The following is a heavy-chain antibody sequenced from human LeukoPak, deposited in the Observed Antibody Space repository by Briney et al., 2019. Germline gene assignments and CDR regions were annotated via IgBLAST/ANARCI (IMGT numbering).Heavy chain of an antibody. CDR3: ARYPDFDWLPIQAGAFDI. J-gene: IGHJ3*02. CDR2: IYYSGST. V-gene: IGHV4-30-4*01. D-gene: IGHD3-9*01. Sequence: KSSETLSLTCTVSGGSISSGDYYWSWIRQPPGKGLEWIGYIYYSGSTYYNPSLKSRVTISVDTSKNQFSLKLSSVTAADTAVYYCARYPDFDWLPIQAGAFDIWGQGTMVTVSS. CDR1: GGSISSGDYY.